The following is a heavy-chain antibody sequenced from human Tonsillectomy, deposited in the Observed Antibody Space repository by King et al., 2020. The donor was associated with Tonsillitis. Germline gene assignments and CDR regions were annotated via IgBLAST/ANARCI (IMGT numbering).Heavy chain of an antibody. Sequence: VQLVQSGPEVKKPGESLRIACQTSGYSFSTSWINWVRQMPGRGLEWVGRIRPSVGFANYSPSFEGHVTISVDKSTATAYLQWSSLKASDIGMYYCAISLTVGVYHDAFDVWGHGTVVSVSS. CDR1: GYSFSTSW. V-gene: IGHV5-10-1*03. J-gene: IGHJ3*01. CDR2: IRPSVGFA. D-gene: IGHD1-26*01. CDR3: AISLTVGVYHDAFDV.